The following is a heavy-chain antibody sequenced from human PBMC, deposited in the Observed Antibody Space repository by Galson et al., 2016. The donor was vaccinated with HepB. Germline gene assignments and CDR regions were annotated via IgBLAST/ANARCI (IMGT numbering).Heavy chain of an antibody. V-gene: IGHV4-31*03. CDR3: ARGFSARPFDY. J-gene: IGHJ4*02. D-gene: IGHD5-12*01. Sequence: TLSLTCTVSGGSISSGGYYWSWIRQHPGKGLEWIGCIYFGGTTYYHPSLKSRVTISVNTSKRQFSLKLTSVTAADTAVYYCARGFSARPFDYWGQGTLVSVSS. CDR2: IYFGGTT. CDR1: GGSISSGGYY.